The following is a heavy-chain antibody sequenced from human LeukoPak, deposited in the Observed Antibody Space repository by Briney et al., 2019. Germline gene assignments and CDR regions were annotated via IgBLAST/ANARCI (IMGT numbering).Heavy chain of an antibody. CDR2: INQVGSEN. V-gene: IGHV3-7*01. CDR3: ARNPQWLSYSMDV. J-gene: IGHJ6*02. D-gene: IGHD6-19*01. CDR1: GFTVGLYW. Sequence: GGSLRLSCAASGFTVGLYWMSWVRRAPGKGLEWVANINQVGSENYSVDSVKGRFTISRDNAKSSLYLQMNSLRVEDTAVYYCARNPQWLSYSMDVWGRGTTVPVSS.